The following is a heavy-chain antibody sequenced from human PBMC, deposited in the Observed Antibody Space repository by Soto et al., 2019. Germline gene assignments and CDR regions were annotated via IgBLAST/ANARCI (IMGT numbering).Heavy chain of an antibody. Sequence: QITLKESGPTLVKPTQTLTLTCTFSGFSLSTTGVGVGWVRQPRGKALEFLALVYWDDDQKFRPSLRNRLTITKDTSKNEVVLTMTKMHSVDSGTYYCVHTPNYRSGGLHYWGRGTLVTVSS. V-gene: IGHV2-5*02. CDR1: GFSLSTTGVG. CDR3: VHTPNYRSGGLHY. D-gene: IGHD2-15*01. CDR2: VYWDDDQ. J-gene: IGHJ4*02.